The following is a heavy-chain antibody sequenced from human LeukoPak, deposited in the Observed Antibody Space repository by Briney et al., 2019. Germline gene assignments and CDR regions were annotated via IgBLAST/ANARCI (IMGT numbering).Heavy chain of an antibody. CDR1: GFTFSSYA. J-gene: IGHJ2*01. V-gene: IGHV3-30-3*01. CDR2: ISYDGSNK. Sequence: GGSLRLSCAASGFTFSSYAMHWVRQAPGKGLEWVAVISYDGSNKYYADSVKGRFTIPRDNSKNTLYLQMDSLRAEDTAVYYCARDPGWYFDLWGRGSLVTVSS. CDR3: ARDPGWYFDL.